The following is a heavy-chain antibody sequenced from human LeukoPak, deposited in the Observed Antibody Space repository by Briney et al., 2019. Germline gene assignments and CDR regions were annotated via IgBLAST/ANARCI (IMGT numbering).Heavy chain of an antibody. CDR1: GFTFTTSW. V-gene: IGHV3-74*01. CDR3: ARDQYSSTWYRGAFDV. D-gene: IGHD6-13*01. CDR2: IESDGTST. Sequence: PGGSLRLSCAASGFTFTTSWMHWFRQAPGKGLVWVSRIESDGTSTTYAASVKGRFTISRDNAKNTLYLQMNSLRAEDTAVYYCARDQYSSTWYRGAFDVWGQGTMVSVSS. J-gene: IGHJ3*01.